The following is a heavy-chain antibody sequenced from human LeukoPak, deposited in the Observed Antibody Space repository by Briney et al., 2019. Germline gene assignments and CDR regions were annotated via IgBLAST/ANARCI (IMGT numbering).Heavy chain of an antibody. V-gene: IGHV1-8*01. CDR3: ARGSFTDDYVWGSYLGQIPYYYYYYMDV. J-gene: IGHJ6*03. CDR2: MNPNSGNT. Sequence: ASVKVSCKASGYTFTSYDINWVRQATGQELEWRGWMNPNSGNTGHAQKFQGRVTMTRNTSIRTAYMEQSSLSTEDTAVYYCARGSFTDDYVWGSYLGQIPYYYYYYMDVWGKGTTVTVSS. CDR1: GYTFTSYD. D-gene: IGHD3-16*02.